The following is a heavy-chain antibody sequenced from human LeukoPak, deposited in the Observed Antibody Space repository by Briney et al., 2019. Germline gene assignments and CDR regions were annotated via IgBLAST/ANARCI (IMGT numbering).Heavy chain of an antibody. CDR1: GGSISSSSYY. CDR2: IYYSGST. CDR3: ARHYLSDEVPSSSWPFDY. V-gene: IGHV4-39*01. Sequence: SETLSLTCTVSGGSISSSSYYWGWIRQPPGKGLEWIGSIYYSGSTYYNPSLKSRVTISVDTSKNQFSLKLSYVTAAYTAVSYCARHYLSDEVPSSSWPFDYWGQGTLVTVSS. D-gene: IGHD6-13*01. J-gene: IGHJ4*02.